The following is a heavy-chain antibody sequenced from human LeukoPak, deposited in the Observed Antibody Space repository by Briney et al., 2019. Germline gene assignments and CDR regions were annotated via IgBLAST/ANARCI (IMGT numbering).Heavy chain of an antibody. CDR3: ARARVPIAVAGLYYFDY. V-gene: IGHV1-2*02. J-gene: IGHJ4*02. Sequence: ASVKVSCKASGYSFTAYYVHWLRQAPGQGPEWMGWIKPDSGSSHYAQKFQGRVTMTRDTSSNSAYMDLTRLKSDDTAVYYCARARVPIAVAGLYYFDYWGQGALVTVSS. CDR1: GYSFTAYY. CDR2: IKPDSGSS. D-gene: IGHD6-19*01.